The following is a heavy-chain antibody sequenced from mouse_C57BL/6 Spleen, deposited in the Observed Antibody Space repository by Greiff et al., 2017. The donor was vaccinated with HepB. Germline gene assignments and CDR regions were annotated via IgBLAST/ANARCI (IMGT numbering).Heavy chain of an antibody. CDR3: ARHPYGSSFYAMDY. D-gene: IGHD1-1*01. V-gene: IGHV5-9*01. Sequence: DVMLVESGGGLVKPGGSLKLSCAASGFTFSSYTMSWVRQTPEKRLEWVATISGGGGNTYYPDSVKGRFTISRDNAKNTLYLQMSSLRSEDTALYYCARHPYGSSFYAMDYWGQGTSVTVSS. CDR2: ISGGGGNT. J-gene: IGHJ4*01. CDR1: GFTFSSYT.